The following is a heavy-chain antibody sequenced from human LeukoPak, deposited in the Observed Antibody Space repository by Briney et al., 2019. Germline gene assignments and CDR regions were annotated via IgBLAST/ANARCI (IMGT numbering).Heavy chain of an antibody. CDR3: AREGYDAFDI. V-gene: IGHV3-48*03. D-gene: IGHD1-1*01. J-gene: IGHJ3*02. Sequence: GGSLRLPCAASGFTFSSYEMNWVSQAPGKGLEWVSYISSSGTIYYADSVKGRFTISRDNAKNSLYLQMNSLRVEDTAVYYCAREGYDAFDIWGQGTMVTVSS. CDR1: GFTFSSYE. CDR2: ISSSGTI.